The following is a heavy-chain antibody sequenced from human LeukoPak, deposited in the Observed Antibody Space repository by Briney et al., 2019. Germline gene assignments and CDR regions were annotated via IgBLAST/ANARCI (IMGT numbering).Heavy chain of an antibody. CDR1: GFTFSSYG. V-gene: IGHV3-30*02. CDR2: IRYDGSNK. J-gene: IGHJ3*02. CDR3: AKGPQWELLGTYDAFDI. D-gene: IGHD1-26*01. Sequence: GGSLRLSCAASGFTFSSYGMHWVRQAPGKGLEWVAFIRYDGSNKYYADSVKGRFTISRDNSKNTLYLQMNSLRAEDTAVYYCAKGPQWELLGTYDAFDIWGQGTMVTVSS.